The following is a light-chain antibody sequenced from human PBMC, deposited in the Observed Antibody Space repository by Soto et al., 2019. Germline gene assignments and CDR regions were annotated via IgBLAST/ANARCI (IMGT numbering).Light chain of an antibody. J-gene: IGKJ1*01. CDR3: QQYFEWPPMT. Sequence: IVLTQSPSTLSVSPGAIATLSCRASQSVNYNLAWYQQKPGHAPRLLIYITSTRATGIPARFSGSGSGTEFTLTISSLRSEDSAIYYCQQYFEWPPMTFGQGTKVDIK. CDR1: QSVNYN. CDR2: ITS. V-gene: IGKV3-15*01.